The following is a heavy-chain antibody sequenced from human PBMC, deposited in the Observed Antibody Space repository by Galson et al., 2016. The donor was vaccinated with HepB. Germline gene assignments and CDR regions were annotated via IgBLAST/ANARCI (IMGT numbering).Heavy chain of an antibody. J-gene: IGHJ4*02. CDR1: GFTFSSYW. V-gene: IGHV3-7*04. CDR3: ARGWLTAAPLDY. CDR2: IKQDGSEK. Sequence: SLRLSCAASGFTFSSYWMSWVRQAPGKGLEWVASIKQDGSEKYYVDSVKGRFTISRDNAKNSLFLQMNSLRVEDTAVYYCARGWLTAAPLDYWGQGTLVTVSS. D-gene: IGHD6-13*01.